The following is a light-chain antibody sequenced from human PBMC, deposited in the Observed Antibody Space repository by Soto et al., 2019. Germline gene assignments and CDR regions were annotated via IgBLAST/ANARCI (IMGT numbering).Light chain of an antibody. Sequence: SVLRQPPSVSGAPGQRVTISCTGSSSNIGAGYDVRWYQQLPGTAPKLLIYNNSNRPSGVPDRFSGSKSGTSASLAITGLQAEDEADYYCQSYDSSLSGYVFGTGTRSPS. CDR1: SSNIGAGYD. J-gene: IGLJ1*01. CDR2: NNS. V-gene: IGLV1-40*01. CDR3: QSYDSSLSGYV.